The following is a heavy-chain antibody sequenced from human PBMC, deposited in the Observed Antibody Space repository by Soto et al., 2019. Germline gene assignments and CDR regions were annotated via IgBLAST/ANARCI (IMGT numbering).Heavy chain of an antibody. D-gene: IGHD4-17*01. V-gene: IGHV4-59*01. J-gene: IGHJ3*02. CDR2: VYYSGST. Sequence: QVQLQESGPGLVKPSETLSLTCTVSGGSISSYYWTWIRQPPGKRLEWIGYVYYSGSTNYNPSLKSRVTISVDMSKNQFSLKLSSVTAADTAVYYCARDTVTTSDAAFDIWGQGTMVTVSS. CDR1: GGSISSYY. CDR3: ARDTVTTSDAAFDI.